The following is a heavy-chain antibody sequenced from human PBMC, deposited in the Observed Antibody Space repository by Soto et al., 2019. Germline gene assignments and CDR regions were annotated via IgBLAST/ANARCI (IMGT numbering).Heavy chain of an antibody. D-gene: IGHD3-3*01. CDR1: GYTFTAHC. CDR2: INPNSGGT. Sequence: QVQLVQSGAEVKKPGASVKVSCKTSGYTFTAHCIHWVRQAPGQGLEWMGWINPNSGGTTYAQKFHARVTMTRDTSISTAYMELSGLTSDDTAVYYCAREYDLTMNYGLDVWGQGTPVTVSS. V-gene: IGHV1-2*02. CDR3: AREYDLTMNYGLDV. J-gene: IGHJ6*02.